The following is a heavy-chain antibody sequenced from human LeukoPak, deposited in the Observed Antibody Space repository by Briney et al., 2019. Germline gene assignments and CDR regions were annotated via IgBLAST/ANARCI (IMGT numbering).Heavy chain of an antibody. CDR2: FYDGGGA. D-gene: IGHD5-18*01. CDR3: AMDTPGAATGVNMAV. V-gene: IGHV4-4*07. CDR1: GGSISGYY. Sequence: SETLSLTCTVSGGSISGYYWSWIRQPAGKGLEWIGRFYDGGGANYNPSLKSRVTMSVDTSKNQFSLRLSSVTAADTAVYYCAMDTPGAATGVNMAVWGEGTTVTV. J-gene: IGHJ6*02.